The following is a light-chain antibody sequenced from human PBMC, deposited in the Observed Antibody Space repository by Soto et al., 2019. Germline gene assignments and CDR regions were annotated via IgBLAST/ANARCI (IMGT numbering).Light chain of an antibody. J-gene: IGLJ2*01. CDR2: DVS. V-gene: IGLV2-11*01. CDR1: SSDVGGYNY. CDR3: CSYAGRLRDVV. Sequence: QSALTQPRSVSGSPGQSVTISCTGTSSDVGGYNYVSWYQQHPGKAPKLMIYDVSKRPSGVPDRFSGSKSGNTASLTISGLQAEDEAEYYCCSYAGRLRDVVFGGGTKVTVL.